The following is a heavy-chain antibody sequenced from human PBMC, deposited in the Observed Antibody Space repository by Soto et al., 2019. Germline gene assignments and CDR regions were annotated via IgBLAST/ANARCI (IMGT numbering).Heavy chain of an antibody. Sequence: GSLRLSCAASGFTFTSYTMNWVRQAPGKGLEWVSSISSSSDYIYYADSMKGRVTISRDDAKNPLFLDMNSLTGEDTAVYYCARARVYATGPLDFWGQGTLVTVSS. D-gene: IGHD6-13*01. CDR1: GFTFTSYT. CDR3: ARARVYATGPLDF. V-gene: IGHV3-21*06. CDR2: ISSSSDYI. J-gene: IGHJ4*02.